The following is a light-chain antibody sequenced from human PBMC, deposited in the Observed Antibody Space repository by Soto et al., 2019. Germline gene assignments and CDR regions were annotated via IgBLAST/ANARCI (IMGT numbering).Light chain of an antibody. CDR2: LNSDGSH. J-gene: IGLJ2*01. CDR1: SGHINYA. CDR3: QTWDTGIRV. V-gene: IGLV4-69*01. Sequence: QPVLTQSPSASASLGASVRLTCTLSSGHINYAIAWHQQQPEKGPRYLMKLNSDGSHSKGDGIPDRFSGSSSGAERYLTISSLQSEDEADYYCQTWDTGIRVFGGGTKLTVL.